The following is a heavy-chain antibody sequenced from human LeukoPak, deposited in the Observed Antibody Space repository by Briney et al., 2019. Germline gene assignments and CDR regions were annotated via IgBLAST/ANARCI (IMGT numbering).Heavy chain of an antibody. V-gene: IGHV4-34*01. CDR1: GGSFSGYY. D-gene: IGHD5-18*01. J-gene: IGHJ4*02. CDR2: INHSGST. CDR3: ARASETAMVTL. Sequence: SETLSLTCAVYGGSFSGYYWSWIRQPPGKGLEWIGEINHSGSTNYNPSLKSRVTISVDTSKNQFSLKLTSVTAADTAIYFCARASETAMVTLWGQGTLVTVSS.